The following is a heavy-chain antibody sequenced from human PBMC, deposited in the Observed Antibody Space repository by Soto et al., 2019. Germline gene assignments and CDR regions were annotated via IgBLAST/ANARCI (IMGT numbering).Heavy chain of an antibody. V-gene: IGHV1-69*01. CDR2: IIPIFGTA. CDR1: GGTFSSYA. CDR3: ARDGGPYYYDSSGYFDY. Sequence: QVQLVQSGAEVTKPGSSVKVSCKASGGTFSSYAISWVRQAPGQGLEWMGGIIPIFGTANYAQKFQGRVTITADESTSTAYMELSSLISEDTAVYYCARDGGPYYYDSSGYFDYWGQGTLVTVSS. D-gene: IGHD3-22*01. J-gene: IGHJ4*02.